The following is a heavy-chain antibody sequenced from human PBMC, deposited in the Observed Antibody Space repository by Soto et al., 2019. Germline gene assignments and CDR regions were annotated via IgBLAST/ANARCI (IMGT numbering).Heavy chain of an antibody. J-gene: IGHJ6*02. CDR3: ARARITMVREVIKYNMDV. Sequence: SETLSLTCTVPGGSISSYYWSWIRRPPGKGLEWIGYIYNSGSTHSNPSLQSRVTISVDTSKNQFSLKLSSVTAADTGIYYCARARITMVREVIKYNMDVWGQGTTVTVSS. D-gene: IGHD3-10*01. CDR1: GGSISSYY. CDR2: IYNSGST. V-gene: IGHV4-59*01.